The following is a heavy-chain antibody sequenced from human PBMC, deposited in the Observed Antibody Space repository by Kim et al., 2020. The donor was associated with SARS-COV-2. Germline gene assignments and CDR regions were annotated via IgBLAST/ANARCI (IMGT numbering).Heavy chain of an antibody. J-gene: IGHJ6*02. CDR2: IYYSGST. V-gene: IGHV4-31*03. D-gene: IGHD4-17*01. CDR3: ARGEYRDDYGDYAGYYYYYGMDV. CDR1: GGSISSGGYY. Sequence: SETLSLTCTVSGGSISSGGYYWSWIRQHPGKGLEWIGYIYYSGSTYYNPSLKSRVTISVDTSKNQFSLKLSSVTAADTAVYYCARGEYRDDYGDYAGYYYYYGMDVWGQGTTVTVSS.